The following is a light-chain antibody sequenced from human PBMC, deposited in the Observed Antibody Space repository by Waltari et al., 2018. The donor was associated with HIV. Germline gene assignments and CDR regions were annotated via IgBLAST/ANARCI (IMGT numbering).Light chain of an antibody. CDR1: QSINSW. V-gene: IGKV1-5*03. J-gene: IGKJ1*01. CDR2: EAS. CDR3: QQYKTYSTT. Sequence: DIQMTQSPSTLSASVGDRVTINCRASQSINSWLAWYPQKPGKAPRLLISEASSLQSGVPSRFSGSESGTEFTLIINILQPDDFATYYCQQYKTYSTTFGQGTNVEIK.